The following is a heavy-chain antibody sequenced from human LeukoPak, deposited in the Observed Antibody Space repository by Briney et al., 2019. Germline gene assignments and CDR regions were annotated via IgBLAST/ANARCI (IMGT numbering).Heavy chain of an antibody. CDR1: AFTFRSYG. V-gene: IGHV3-30*18. CDR2: ISYDGSNK. J-gene: IGHJ3*02. Sequence: GGSLRLSCAASAFTFRSYGMHWVRQAPGKGLEWVAVISYDGSNKYYADSVKGRFTISRDNSKNTLYLQMNSLRAEDTAVYYCAKGPRQWLVTGAFDIWGQGTMVTVSS. D-gene: IGHD6-19*01. CDR3: AKGPRQWLVTGAFDI.